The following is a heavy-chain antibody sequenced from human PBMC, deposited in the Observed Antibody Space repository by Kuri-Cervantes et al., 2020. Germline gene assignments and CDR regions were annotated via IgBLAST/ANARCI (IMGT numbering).Heavy chain of an antibody. D-gene: IGHD6-13*01. Sequence: GGSLRLSCAASGFTFSSYGMHWVRQAPGKGLEWVAVIWYDGSNKYYADSVKGRFTISRDNSKNTLYLQMNSLIAEDTAVYYCARHSSRWGMDVWGQGTTVTVSS. V-gene: IGHV3-33*01. CDR1: GFTFSSYG. CDR3: ARHSSRWGMDV. CDR2: IWYDGSNK. J-gene: IGHJ6*02.